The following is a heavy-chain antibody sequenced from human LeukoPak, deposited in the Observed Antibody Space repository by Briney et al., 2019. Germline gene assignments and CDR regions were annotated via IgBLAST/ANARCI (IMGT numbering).Heavy chain of an antibody. CDR1: GYTFTSYG. J-gene: IGHJ6*02. Sequence: ASVKVSCKASGYTFTSYGISWVRQAPGQGLEWMGWISAYNGNTNYAQKLQGRVTMTTDTSTSTAYMELRSLRSDDTAVYYCARDRTMVRGVIHRTYYYYGVDVWGQGTTVTVSS. CDR2: ISAYNGNT. V-gene: IGHV1-18*01. D-gene: IGHD3-10*01. CDR3: ARDRTMVRGVIHRTYYYYGVDV.